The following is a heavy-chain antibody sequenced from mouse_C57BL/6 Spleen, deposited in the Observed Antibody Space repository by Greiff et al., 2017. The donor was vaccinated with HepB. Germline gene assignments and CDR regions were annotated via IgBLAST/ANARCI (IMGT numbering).Heavy chain of an antibody. CDR3: ARRGDYEGDWYFDV. Sequence: EVKLQQSGPELVKPGASVKMSCKASGYTFTDYNMHWVKQSHGKSLEWIGYINPNNGGTSYNQKFKGKATLTVNKSSSTAYMELRSLTSEDSAVYYCARRGDYEGDWYFDVWGTGTTVTVSS. CDR1: GYTFTDYN. D-gene: IGHD2-4*01. J-gene: IGHJ1*03. CDR2: INPNNGGT. V-gene: IGHV1-22*01.